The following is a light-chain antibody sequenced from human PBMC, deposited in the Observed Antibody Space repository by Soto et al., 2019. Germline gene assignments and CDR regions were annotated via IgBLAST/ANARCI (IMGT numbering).Light chain of an antibody. CDR3: QTWGTGIGV. J-gene: IGLJ3*02. V-gene: IGLV4-69*01. CDR1: SGHSSYA. CDR2: LNSDGSH. Sequence: QTVVTQSPSASASLGASVKLTCTLSSGHSSYAIAWHQQQPEKGPRYLMKLNSDGSHSKGDGIPDRFSGSGSGAERYLTISRRQSAEEADYYCQTWGTGIGVFGGGTKLTVL.